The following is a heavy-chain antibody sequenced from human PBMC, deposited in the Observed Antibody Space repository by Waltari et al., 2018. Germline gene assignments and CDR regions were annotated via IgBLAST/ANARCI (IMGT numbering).Heavy chain of an antibody. J-gene: IGHJ3*02. CDR2: TSHSGSS. Sequence: VQLQQWGTGLLWPSGTLSLTRAVYGGSFIHSYWTCIGEPPGNGLEWIGETSHSGSSNYNQSLKSLVTRFADTTISTDYTELRRLSTDDGAVYYVEVVAATLLSAFDIWGQGTMVTVSS. V-gene: IGHV4-34*03. CDR3: EVVAATLLSAFDI. D-gene: IGHD2-15*01. CDR1: GGSFIHSY.